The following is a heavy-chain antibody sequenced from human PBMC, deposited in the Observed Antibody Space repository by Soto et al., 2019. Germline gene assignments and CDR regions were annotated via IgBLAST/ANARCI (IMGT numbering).Heavy chain of an antibody. D-gene: IGHD3-22*01. CDR1: GGTFSSYA. V-gene: IGHV1-69*01. CDR2: IIPIFGTA. CDR3: ARGGTDYYDSSGYYPHFDY. J-gene: IGHJ4*02. Sequence: QVQLVQSGAEVKKPGSSVKVSCKASGGTFSSYAISWVRQALGQGLEWMGGIIPIFGTANYAQKFQGRVTITADESTSTAYMELSSLRSEDTAVYYCARGGTDYYDSSGYYPHFDYWGQGTLVTVSS.